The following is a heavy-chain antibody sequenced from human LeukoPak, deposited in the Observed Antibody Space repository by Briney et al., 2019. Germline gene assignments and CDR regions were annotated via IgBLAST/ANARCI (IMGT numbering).Heavy chain of an antibody. CDR2: IYYSGST. V-gene: IGHV4-39*01. CDR1: GGSVSTSYY. Sequence: PSETLSLTCTVSGGSVSTSYYWGWIRQPPGKGLEWIGSIYYSGSTYYNPSLKSRVTISVDTSKNQFSLKLSSVTAADTAVYYCARRDLYSPFDYWGQGTLVTVSS. CDR3: ARRDLYSPFDY. J-gene: IGHJ4*02. D-gene: IGHD2-2*02.